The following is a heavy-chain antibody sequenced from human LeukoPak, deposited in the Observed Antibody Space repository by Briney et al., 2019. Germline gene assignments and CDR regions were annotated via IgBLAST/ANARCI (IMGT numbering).Heavy chain of an antibody. CDR1: GFTFSSYW. CDR3: ARNRIAVAGNLDY. V-gene: IGHV3-7*01. CDR2: IKQDGSEK. J-gene: IGHJ4*02. Sequence: GGSLRLSCAASGFTFSSYWMTWVRQAPGKGLEWVANIKQDGSEKFYVDSVKGRFTISRDSAKNSLYLQMNSLRAEDTAVYYCARNRIAVAGNLDYWGQGTLVTVSS. D-gene: IGHD6-19*01.